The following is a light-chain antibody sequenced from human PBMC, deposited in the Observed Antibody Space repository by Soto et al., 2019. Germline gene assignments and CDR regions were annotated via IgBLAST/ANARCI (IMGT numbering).Light chain of an antibody. J-gene: IGKJ1*01. CDR3: QQYGISPRT. V-gene: IGKV3D-20*01. CDR1: QSVRSNY. CDR2: DVY. Sequence: EIVLTQSPVTLSLSPGEKATLSCGASQSVRSNYLAWYQQKPGLAPRLLMFDVYKRASGIPDRFSGSGSGTDFTLTISRLEPEDFAVYYCQQYGISPRTFGQGTKVDIK.